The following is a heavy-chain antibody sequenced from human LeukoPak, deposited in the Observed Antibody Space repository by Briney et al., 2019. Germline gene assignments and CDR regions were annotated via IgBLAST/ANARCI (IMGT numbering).Heavy chain of an antibody. D-gene: IGHD2-2*01. CDR1: GYTFSSYG. Sequence: ASVKVSCKASGYTFSSYGISWVRQAPGQGLEWMGWISAYNGNTNYAQMLQGRVTMTTDTSTSTAYMEVRSLRSDDTAMYYCARDVGDTVTIPAAISVPWGQGTLVTVSS. CDR3: ARDVGDTVTIPAAISVP. CDR2: ISAYNGNT. J-gene: IGHJ5*02. V-gene: IGHV1-18*01.